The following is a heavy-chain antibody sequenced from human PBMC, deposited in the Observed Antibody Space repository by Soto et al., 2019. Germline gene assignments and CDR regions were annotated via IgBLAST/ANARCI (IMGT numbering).Heavy chain of an antibody. J-gene: IGHJ4*02. V-gene: IGHV3-23*01. CDR3: AKDTGRGGGSVFDY. CDR1: GFIFSNYA. CDR2: ISGSGADT. Sequence: EVQLLESGGGLVQPGGSLRLSCAPSGFIFSNYAMSWVRQARGKGLEWVSAISGSGADTYYTESVKGRFTISRDNFKNTLYLPMNSLRAEDTAVYYCAKDTGRGGGSVFDYWGQGTLVNVSS. D-gene: IGHD2-15*01.